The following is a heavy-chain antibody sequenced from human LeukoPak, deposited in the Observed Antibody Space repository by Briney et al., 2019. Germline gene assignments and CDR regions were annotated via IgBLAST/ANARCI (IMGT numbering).Heavy chain of an antibody. CDR1: GGSISSGDHY. J-gene: IGHJ5*02. CDR2: IYYSGST. CDR3: ARETTLPLNWFDP. D-gene: IGHD1-7*01. V-gene: IGHV4-30-4*08. Sequence: SETLSLTCTVSGGSISSGDHYWSWIRQPPGKGLEWIGYIYYSGSTYYNLSLKSRITISIDTSKNQFSLKMTSVTAADTAVYYCARETTLPLNWFDPWGQGTLVTVSS.